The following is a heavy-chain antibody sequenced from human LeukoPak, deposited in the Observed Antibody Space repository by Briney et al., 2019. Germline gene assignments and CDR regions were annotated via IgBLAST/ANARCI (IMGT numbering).Heavy chain of an antibody. V-gene: IGHV3-30*02. CDR1: GFTFSSYG. CDR3: ATRDFDF. CDR2: IRYDGSNK. Sequence: GGSLRLSCAASGFTFSSYGMHWVRQAPGKGLEWVAFIRYDGSNKYYADCVKGRFTISRDNSKNTLYLQMNNLRHEDTALYYCATRDFDFWGQGTLVTVSS. J-gene: IGHJ4*02.